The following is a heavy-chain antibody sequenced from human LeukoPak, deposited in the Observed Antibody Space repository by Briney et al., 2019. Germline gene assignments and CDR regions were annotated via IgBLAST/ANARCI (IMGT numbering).Heavy chain of an antibody. V-gene: IGHV3-21*01. D-gene: IGHD3-16*01. CDR1: RFKFRSFS. CDR2: ISSSSSDM. CDR3: ARVIGSYGDSAY. Sequence: GGSLRLSCAASRFKFRSFSMNWVRQAPGKGLEWLAYISSSSSDMYYADSVKGRFTISRDNAKESLYLQMDSLRAEDTAVYYCARVIGSYGDSAYWGQGTLITVSS. J-gene: IGHJ4*02.